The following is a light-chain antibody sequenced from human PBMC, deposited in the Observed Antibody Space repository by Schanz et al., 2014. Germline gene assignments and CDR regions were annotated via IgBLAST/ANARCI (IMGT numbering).Light chain of an antibody. J-gene: IGKJ2*01. V-gene: IGKV3-20*01. CDR2: GAS. Sequence: EIVLTQSPGTLSVFPGERATLSCRASQSVSTKLAWYQQKPGQAPRLLIYGASIRATGIPDRFSGSGSGTDFTLTISRLEPEDFAVYYCQQYGSSPYTFGQGTKLEIK. CDR1: QSVSTK. CDR3: QQYGSSPYT.